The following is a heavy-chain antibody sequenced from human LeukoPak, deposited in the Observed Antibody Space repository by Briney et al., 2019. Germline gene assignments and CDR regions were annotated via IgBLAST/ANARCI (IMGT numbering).Heavy chain of an antibody. Sequence: GASVKVSCKATSRISWVRQACGEGLEWMGWIGTYGGDTYYAQKFQGRITVSTDTSTSTVYMELRNLRSDDTAVYYCARDLWDFYDDSGYNRDFDSWGQGTLVTVSS. CDR2: IGTYGGDT. J-gene: IGHJ5*01. CDR1: TSR. V-gene: IGHV1-18*01. CDR3: ARDLWDFYDDSGYNRDFDS. D-gene: IGHD3-22*01.